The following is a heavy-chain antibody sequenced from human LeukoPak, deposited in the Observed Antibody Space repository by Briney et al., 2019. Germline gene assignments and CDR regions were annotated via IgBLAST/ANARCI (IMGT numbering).Heavy chain of an antibody. D-gene: IGHD2-15*01. CDR3: AKGRLDIVVVVAATQRRGFMDV. CDR1: GFTFSSYA. CDR2: ISGSGGST. Sequence: GGSLRLSCAASGFTFSSYAMSWVRQAPGKGLEWVSAISGSGGSTYYAGSVKGRFTISRDNSKNTLYLQMNGLRAEDTAVYCGAKGRLDIVVVVAATQRRGFMDVWGQGTTVTVSS. V-gene: IGHV3-23*01. J-gene: IGHJ6*02.